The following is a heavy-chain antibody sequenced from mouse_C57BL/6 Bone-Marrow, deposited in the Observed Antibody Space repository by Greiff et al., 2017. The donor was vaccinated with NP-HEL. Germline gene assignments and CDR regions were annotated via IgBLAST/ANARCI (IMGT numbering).Heavy chain of an antibody. Sequence: DVKLVESEGGLVQPGSSMKLSCTASGFTFSDYYMAWVRQVPEKGLEWVANINHDGSSTYYLDSLQSRFIISRDTAKNILYLQLSSLKSEDTATYYCARHGTTVVDYAMDYWGQGTSVTVSS. D-gene: IGHD1-1*01. V-gene: IGHV5-16*01. CDR3: ARHGTTVVDYAMDY. J-gene: IGHJ4*01. CDR2: INHDGSST. CDR1: GFTFSDYY.